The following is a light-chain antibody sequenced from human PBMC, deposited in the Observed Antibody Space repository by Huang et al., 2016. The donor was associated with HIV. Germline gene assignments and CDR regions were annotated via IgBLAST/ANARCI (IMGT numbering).Light chain of an antibody. CDR3: QQYNIWPS. V-gene: IGKV3-15*01. CDR2: GSA. CDR1: QSVSSN. Sequence: EIVMTHAPATLSVSPGERATLSCRARQSVSSNLAWYQQKPGQAPRLLFDGSATRATVTPARFSGGGSGTEFTLTISSLQSEDFAFYYCQQYNIWPSFGPGTKVDIK. J-gene: IGKJ3*01.